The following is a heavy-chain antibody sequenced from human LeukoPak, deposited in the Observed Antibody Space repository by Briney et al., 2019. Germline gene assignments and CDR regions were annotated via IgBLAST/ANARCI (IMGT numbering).Heavy chain of an antibody. J-gene: IGHJ4*02. CDR1: GYTFTDYS. D-gene: IGHD6-19*01. Sequence: GASVKVSCEASGYTFTDYSMNWVRQAPGQGLEWMGWINTYTGNPTYAQDFTGRFVFSSDTSVSTAYLQINSLKAEDTAVYYCARGVLQWPAMYWGQGTLVTVSS. CDR2: INTYTGNP. CDR3: ARGVLQWPAMY. V-gene: IGHV7-4-1*02.